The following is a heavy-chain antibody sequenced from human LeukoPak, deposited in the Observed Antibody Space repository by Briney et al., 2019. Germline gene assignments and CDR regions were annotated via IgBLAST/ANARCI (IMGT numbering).Heavy chain of an antibody. D-gene: IGHD6-6*01. V-gene: IGHV4-34*01. J-gene: IGHJ6*03. CDR2: INHSGST. Sequence: SETLSLTCAVYGGSFSGYYWGWIRQPPGKGLEWIGEINHSGSTNYRPSLKSRVTISVDTSKNQFSLKLSSVTAADTAVYYCARASSIAGRLYYYYYMDVWGKGTTVTVSS. CDR1: GGSFSGYY. CDR3: ARASSIAGRLYYYYYMDV.